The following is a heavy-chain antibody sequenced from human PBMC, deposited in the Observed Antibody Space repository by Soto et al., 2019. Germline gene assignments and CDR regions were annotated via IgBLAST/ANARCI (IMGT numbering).Heavy chain of an antibody. CDR1: GYSFTSYL. D-gene: IGHD6-13*01. V-gene: IGHV5-51*01. Sequence: GESLKISCQTSGYSFTSYLIGWVRQMPGKGLEWMGIIDPADSDTRYSPSFQGQVTISVDKSISTAYLKWSSLKASDTAIYYCAKDQGSSWYEIDYWGQGTLVTVSS. CDR2: IDPADSDT. J-gene: IGHJ4*02. CDR3: AKDQGSSWYEIDY.